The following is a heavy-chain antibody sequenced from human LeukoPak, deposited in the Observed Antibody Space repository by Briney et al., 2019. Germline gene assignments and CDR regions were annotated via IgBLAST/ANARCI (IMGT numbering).Heavy chain of an antibody. V-gene: IGHV3-23*01. CDR2: VSGGGGSP. CDR1: GFTFINYA. Sequence: GGSLRLSCAASGFTFINYAMFWVRQAPGKGLEWVSTVSGGGGSPYYADSVTGRFTISRDNSKTTLYLQMNSVTVEDTAVYYCARHNGGNPIDAFDIWGQGTMVTVSS. D-gene: IGHD4-23*01. J-gene: IGHJ3*02. CDR3: ARHNGGNPIDAFDI.